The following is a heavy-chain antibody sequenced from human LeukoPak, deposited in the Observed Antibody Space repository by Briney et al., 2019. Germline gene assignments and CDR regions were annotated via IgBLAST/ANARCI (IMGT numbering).Heavy chain of an antibody. CDR3: VRGGSPEAFDI. D-gene: IGHD3-16*01. J-gene: IGHJ3*02. CDR1: GFIFSSYD. Sequence: AGGSLRLSCAASGFIFSSYDMHWVRQATGKGLEWVSGIATTGDTYYAASVKGRFTMFRENAKNSLLLQMNSLRAGDTAIYYCVRGGSPEAFDIWGQGTMVTVSS. V-gene: IGHV3-13*01. CDR2: IATTGDT.